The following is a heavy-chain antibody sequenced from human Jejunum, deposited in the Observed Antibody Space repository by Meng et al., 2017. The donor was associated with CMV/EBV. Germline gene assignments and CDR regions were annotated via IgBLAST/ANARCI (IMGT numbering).Heavy chain of an antibody. V-gene: IGHV3-11*06. CDR1: GLTFSDQY. CDR3: TTVHYYAINY. D-gene: IGHD1-26*01. CDR2: ISSSGDYT. J-gene: IGHJ4*02. Sequence: QVHLVESGGGLVKPGGSLRLSCAASGLTFSDQYMSWICQAPGKGLELISYISSSGDYTNYADSVRGRFTVSRDNAKNSLYLQLNSLRAEDTALYYCTTVHYYAINYWGQGTLVTVSS.